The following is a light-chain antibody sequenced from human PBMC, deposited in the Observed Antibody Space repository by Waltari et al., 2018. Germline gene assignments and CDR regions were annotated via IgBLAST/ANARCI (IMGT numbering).Light chain of an antibody. CDR1: QDISSY. Sequence: DIHMTQSPSSVSASVGARVSITCRASQDISSYLAWYQQKPGTATNLLIYGASSLQSGVPSRFGGSGSGTDFTLTISSLQPEDFATYYCQQANSFPLTFGGGTKVEIK. CDR2: GAS. CDR3: QQANSFPLT. V-gene: IGKV1-12*01. J-gene: IGKJ4*01.